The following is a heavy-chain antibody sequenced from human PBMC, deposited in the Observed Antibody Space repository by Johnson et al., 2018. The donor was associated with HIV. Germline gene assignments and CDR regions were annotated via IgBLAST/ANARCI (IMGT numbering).Heavy chain of an antibody. CDR2: ISYAGSIK. CDR1: GYTFSEYA. V-gene: IGHV3-30-3*01. CDR3: AKDWDWHSTFDI. J-gene: IGHJ3*02. Sequence: VQVVESGGGVVQLRRSLRLSCAASGYTFSEYAMHWVRQAPGKGLEWVAVISYAGSIKYYAVSVKGQITTYRYNSKNTLHLQMNGLGAGDTAVYYWAKDWDWHSTFDIWGQGTMVTVSS. D-gene: IGHD3/OR15-3a*01.